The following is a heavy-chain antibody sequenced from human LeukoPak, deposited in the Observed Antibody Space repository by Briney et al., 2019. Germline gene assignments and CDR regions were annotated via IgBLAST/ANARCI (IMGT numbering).Heavy chain of an antibody. CDR1: GGTFSSYA. Sequence: SVKVSCKASGGTFSSYAISWVRQAPGQGLEWMGGIIPIFGTANYAQKFQGRVTITADKSTSTAYMELSSLRSEDTAVYYCARGGVVPAAMSRYYYMDVWGKGTTVTISS. D-gene: IGHD2-2*01. CDR2: IIPIFGTA. V-gene: IGHV1-69*06. CDR3: ARGGVVPAAMSRYYYMDV. J-gene: IGHJ6*03.